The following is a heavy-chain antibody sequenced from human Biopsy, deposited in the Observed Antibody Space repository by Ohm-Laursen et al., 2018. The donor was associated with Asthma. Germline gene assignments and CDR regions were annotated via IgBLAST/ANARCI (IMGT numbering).Heavy chain of an antibody. CDR3: AKWDTYYDFWSGYYTRYNYYYYGMDV. J-gene: IGHJ6*02. D-gene: IGHD3-3*01. CDR1: GFTFSSYG. V-gene: IGHV3-30*18. Sequence: SLRLSCAASGFTFSSYGMHWVRQAPSKGLEWVAVISYDGSNKYYADSVKGRFTISRDNSKNTLYLQMNSLRAEDTAVYYCAKWDTYYDFWSGYYTRYNYYYYGMDVWGQGTTVTVSS. CDR2: ISYDGSNK.